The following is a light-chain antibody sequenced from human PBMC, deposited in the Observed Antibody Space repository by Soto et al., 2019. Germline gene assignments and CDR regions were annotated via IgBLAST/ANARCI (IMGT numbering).Light chain of an antibody. CDR1: QSVGSNY. V-gene: IGKV3-20*01. Sequence: VLTQSPGTLSLSPGERATLSCRASQSVGSNYLAWYQQKPGQAPRLLIYGASSRAIGIPDRFSGSGSGTDFPLTISRLEPEDFAVYYCQQYGGSPLITFGQGTRLEIK. J-gene: IGKJ5*01. CDR2: GAS. CDR3: QQYGGSPLIT.